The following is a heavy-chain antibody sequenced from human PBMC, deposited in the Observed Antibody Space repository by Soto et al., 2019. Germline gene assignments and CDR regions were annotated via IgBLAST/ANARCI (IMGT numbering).Heavy chain of an antibody. CDR1: GFTFSSYA. V-gene: IGHV3-23*01. J-gene: IGHJ6*02. Sequence: GGSLRLSCAASGFTFSSYAMSWVRQAPGKXLEWVSAISGSGGSTYYADSVKGRFTISRDNSKNTLYLQMNSLRAEDTAVYYCAKDLPYYDFWSGYYTGPLWNYYYRMDVWGQGTTVTVSS. D-gene: IGHD3-3*01. CDR3: AKDLPYYDFWSGYYTGPLWNYYYRMDV. CDR2: ISGSGGST.